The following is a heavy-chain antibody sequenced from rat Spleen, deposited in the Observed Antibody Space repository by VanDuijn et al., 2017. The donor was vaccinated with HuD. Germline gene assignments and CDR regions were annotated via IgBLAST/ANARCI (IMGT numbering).Heavy chain of an antibody. CDR3: TTDWELDY. D-gene: IGHD5-1*01. CDR1: GSTFNNYW. CDR2: ITNTGDST. J-gene: IGHJ2*01. Sequence: EVQLVESGGGLVQPGRSLKLSCVASGSTFNNYWMTWIRQAPGKGLDWVASITNTGDSTYYSNSVKGRFTISRDNAKSTLYLQMSSRRSEETATYYSTTDWELDYWGQGVMVTVSS. V-gene: IGHV5-31*01.